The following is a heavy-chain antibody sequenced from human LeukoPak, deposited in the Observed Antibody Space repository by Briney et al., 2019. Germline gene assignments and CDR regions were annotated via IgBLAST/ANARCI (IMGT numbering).Heavy chain of an antibody. Sequence: GGSLRLSCAASGFTFNKSWMSWVRQAPGKGPEWVANIKEDGTQKYYVDSVRGRFSISRDNAKNSVYLQMNSLRVEDAAVYYCVSRRVGGAAAVGTEFDYWGQGTRVTVSS. V-gene: IGHV3-7*01. D-gene: IGHD6-13*01. J-gene: IGHJ4*02. CDR2: IKEDGTQK. CDR3: VSRRVGGAAAVGTEFDY. CDR1: GFTFNKSW.